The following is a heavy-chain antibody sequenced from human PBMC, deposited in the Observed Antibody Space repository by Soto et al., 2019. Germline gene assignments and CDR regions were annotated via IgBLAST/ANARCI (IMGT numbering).Heavy chain of an antibody. CDR1: GFIFISYA. CDR2: ISSNGGST. J-gene: IGHJ4*02. CDR3: VKGRRGNSSGWLIDY. V-gene: IGHV3-64D*08. Sequence: PGGSLRLSCSASGFIFISYAMHWVRQAPGKGLEYVSAISSNGGSTYYADSVKGRFTISRDNSKNTLYLQMSSLRAEDTAVYYCVKGRRGNSSGWLIDYWGQGTLVTVSS. D-gene: IGHD6-19*01.